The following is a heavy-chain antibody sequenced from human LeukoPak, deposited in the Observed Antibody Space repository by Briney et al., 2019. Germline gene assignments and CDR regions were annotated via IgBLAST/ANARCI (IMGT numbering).Heavy chain of an antibody. CDR2: IIPIFGTA. CDR1: GYTFTTYP. Sequence: SVKVSCKASGYTFTTYPINWVRQAPGQGLEWMGGIIPIFGTANYAQKFQGRVTITADESTSTAYMELSSLRSEDTAVYYCAAGYSNNAGGMDVWGQGTTVTVSS. V-gene: IGHV1-69*13. J-gene: IGHJ6*02. D-gene: IGHD2-15*01. CDR3: AAGYSNNAGGMDV.